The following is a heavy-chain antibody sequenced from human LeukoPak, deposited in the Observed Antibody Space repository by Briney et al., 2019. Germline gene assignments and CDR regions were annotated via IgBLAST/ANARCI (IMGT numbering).Heavy chain of an antibody. J-gene: IGHJ4*02. CDR2: ISGSGGST. V-gene: IGHV3-23*01. D-gene: IGHD6-13*01. CDR3: ARVQQQLPKN. Sequence: GGSLRLSCEASGFTFSTYGINWVRQAPGKGLEWVSAISGSGGSTYYADSVKGRFTISRDNAKNSLYLQMNSLRAEDTAVYYCARVQQQLPKNWGQGTLVTVSS. CDR1: GFTFSTYG.